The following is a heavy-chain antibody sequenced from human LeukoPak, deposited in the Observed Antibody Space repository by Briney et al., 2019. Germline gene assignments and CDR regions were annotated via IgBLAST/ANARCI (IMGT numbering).Heavy chain of an antibody. D-gene: IGHD2-21*01. CDR1: GFIFSGYW. Sequence: GGSLRLSCAASGFIFSGYWMSWVRQAPGKGVEWVANIRDDGGDTYYIDSVKGRFTISRDNAKNSVDLQMNGLRAEDTALYYCAGTVVEVGGYSDVYDIWGQGTMVTVSS. CDR3: AGTVVEVGGYSDVYDI. V-gene: IGHV3-7*01. CDR2: IRDDGGDT. J-gene: IGHJ3*02.